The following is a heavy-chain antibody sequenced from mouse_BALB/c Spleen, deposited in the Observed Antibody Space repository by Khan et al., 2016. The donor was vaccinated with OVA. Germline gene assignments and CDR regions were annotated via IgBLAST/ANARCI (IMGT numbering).Heavy chain of an antibody. V-gene: IGHV3-2*02. CDR3: ARGNSYGYYFDY. J-gene: IGHJ2*01. CDR2: ISYSDST. CDR1: GYSITSNYA. D-gene: IGHD1-1*01. Sequence: EVQGVESGPGLVKPSQSLSLTCTVTGYSITSNYAWNWIRQFPGNKLEWMGYISYSDSTSYNPSLKSRISITRDTSQNQFFLQLNSVTTEDTATYYCARGNSYGYYFDYWGQGTTLTVSS.